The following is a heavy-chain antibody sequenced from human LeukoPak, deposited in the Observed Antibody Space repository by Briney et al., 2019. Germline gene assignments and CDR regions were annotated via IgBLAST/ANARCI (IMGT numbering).Heavy chain of an antibody. CDR2: INQSGST. D-gene: IGHD5-18*01. Sequence: PSETLSLTCAVYGESFSGCWWSWIRQPPGKGLEWIGEINQSGSTNYNPSLKSRVTISVDTSKNQFSLKLSSVTAADTAVYYCARQGRGYSYGPVGRAGFDPWGQGTLVTVPS. CDR1: GESFSGCW. CDR3: ARQGRGYSYGPVGRAGFDP. V-gene: IGHV4-34*01. J-gene: IGHJ5*02.